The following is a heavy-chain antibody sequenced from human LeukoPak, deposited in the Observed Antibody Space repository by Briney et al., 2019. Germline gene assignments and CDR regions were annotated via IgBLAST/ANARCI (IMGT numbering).Heavy chain of an antibody. J-gene: IGHJ6*02. CDR2: ISGSGGST. V-gene: IGHV3-23*01. CDR1: GFTFSSYA. Sequence: GGSLRLSCAASGFTFSSYAMSWVRRAPGKGLEWVSAISGSGGSTYYTDSVKGRFTISRDNSKNTLYLQMNSLRAEDTAVYYCARDHLTFMGGLYYYYYGMDVWGQGTTVTVSS. D-gene: IGHD3-16*01. CDR3: ARDHLTFMGGLYYYYYGMDV.